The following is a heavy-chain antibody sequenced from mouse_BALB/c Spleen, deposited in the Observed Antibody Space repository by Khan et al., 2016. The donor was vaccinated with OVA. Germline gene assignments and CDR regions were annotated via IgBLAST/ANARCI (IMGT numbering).Heavy chain of an antibody. D-gene: IGHD3-2*02. CDR2: INPGSGGT. Sequence: QVQLQQSGAELVRPGTSVKVSCKASGYAFTNYLIEWVKQRPGQGLEWIGVINPGSGGTNYNEKLKDKATLTAAKSSSTAYLQLSSLTSDDSAVYFCSRSGYGFGAYWGPGTLVTVSA. V-gene: IGHV1-54*01. CDR1: GYAFTNYL. J-gene: IGHJ3*01. CDR3: SRSGYGFGAY.